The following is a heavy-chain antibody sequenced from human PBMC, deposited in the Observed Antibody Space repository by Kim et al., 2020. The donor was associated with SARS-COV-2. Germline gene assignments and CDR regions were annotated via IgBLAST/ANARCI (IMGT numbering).Heavy chain of an antibody. CDR3: ARLISRSPDFDS. D-gene: IGHD3-16*01. Sequence: GGSLRLSCEGSGFTFSTYWMTWVRQAPGKGLEWVANINQEGSDISYVDSVKGRFTVSRDNAKSSLFLQMDSLRGEDTAVYYCARLISRSPDFDSGGQGTLVTVSS. CDR2: INQEGSDI. V-gene: IGHV3-7*03. CDR1: GFTFSTYW. J-gene: IGHJ4*02.